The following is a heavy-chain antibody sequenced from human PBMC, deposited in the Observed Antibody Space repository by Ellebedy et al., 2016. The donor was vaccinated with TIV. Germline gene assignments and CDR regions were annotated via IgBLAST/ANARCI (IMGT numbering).Heavy chain of an antibody. Sequence: GESLKISCAASGFTFSSYGMHWVRQAPGKGLEWVAVISYDGSNKYYADSVKGRFTISRDNSKNTLYLQMNSLRAEDTALYYCAKNAWGSYRLDAFDIWGQGTMVTVCS. CDR1: GFTFSSYG. CDR3: AKNAWGSYRLDAFDI. V-gene: IGHV3-30*18. J-gene: IGHJ3*02. CDR2: ISYDGSNK. D-gene: IGHD3-16*02.